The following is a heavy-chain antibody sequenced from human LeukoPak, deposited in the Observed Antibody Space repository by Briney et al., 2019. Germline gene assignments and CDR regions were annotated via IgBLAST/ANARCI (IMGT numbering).Heavy chain of an antibody. D-gene: IGHD3-22*01. CDR3: ARDRLGDYDHSGYYDK. CDR1: GFTFSDYY. V-gene: IGHV3-11*01. CDR2: ICDSGRTI. Sequence: PGGSLRLSCAASGFTFSDYYMSWIRQAPGKGLEWISYICDSGRTIYYADSVKGRFTISRDNAKNSVYLQMNNLGAEDTAVYYCARDRLGDYDHSGYYDKWGRGTLVTVSS. J-gene: IGHJ4*02.